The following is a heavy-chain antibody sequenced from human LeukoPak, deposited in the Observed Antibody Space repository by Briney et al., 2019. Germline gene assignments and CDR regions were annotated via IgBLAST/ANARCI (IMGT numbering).Heavy chain of an antibody. Sequence: SETLSLTCTVSGGSISSSSYYWGWIRQPPGKGLEWIGSIYYSGSTYYNPSLKSRVTISVDTSKNQFSLKLSSVTAADTAVYYCALYDFWSGYYHDYYMDVWGKGTTVTVSS. CDR3: ALYDFWSGYYHDYYMDV. CDR2: IYYSGST. D-gene: IGHD3-3*01. V-gene: IGHV4-39*01. CDR1: GGSISSSSYY. J-gene: IGHJ6*03.